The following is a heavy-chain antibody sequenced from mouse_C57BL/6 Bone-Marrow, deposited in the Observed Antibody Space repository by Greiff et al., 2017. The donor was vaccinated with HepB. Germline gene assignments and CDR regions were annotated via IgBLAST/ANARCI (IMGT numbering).Heavy chain of an antibody. CDR1: EYEFPSHD. D-gene: IGHD1-1*01. V-gene: IGHV5-2*01. Sequence: EVQVVESGGGLVQPGESLKLSCESNEYEFPSHDMSWVRKTPEKRLELVAAINSDGGSTYYPDTMERRFIISRDNTKKTLYLQMSSLRSEDTALYYCARHGFITTVVATDYYAMDYWGQGTSVTVSS. CDR3: ARHGFITTVVATDYYAMDY. CDR2: INSDGGST. J-gene: IGHJ4*01.